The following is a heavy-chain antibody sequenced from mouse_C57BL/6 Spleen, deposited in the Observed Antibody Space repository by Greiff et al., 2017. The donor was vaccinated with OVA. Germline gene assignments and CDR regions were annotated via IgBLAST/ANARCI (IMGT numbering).Heavy chain of an antibody. V-gene: IGHV1-15*01. CDR2: IDPETGGT. CDR3: TRGNYGSFAY. Sequence: VQLQQSGAELVRPGASVTLSCKASGYTFTDYEMHWVKQTPVHGLEWIGAIDPETGGTAYNQKFKGKAILTADKSSSTAYMELRSLTSEDSAVYYCTRGNYGSFAYWGQGTLVTVSA. D-gene: IGHD1-1*01. CDR1: GYTFTDYE. J-gene: IGHJ3*01.